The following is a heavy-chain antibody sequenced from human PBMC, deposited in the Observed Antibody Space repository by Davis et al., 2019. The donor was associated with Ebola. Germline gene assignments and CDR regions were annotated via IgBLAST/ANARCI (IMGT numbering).Heavy chain of an antibody. D-gene: IGHD7-27*01. CDR3: ASNSGGWGNFDF. V-gene: IGHV1-24*01. CDR1: GYSLSESP. J-gene: IGHJ4*02. Sequence: ASVKVSCKVSGYSLSESPIHWVRQAPGKGPEWMGGFDLEHAETIYAERFEGRVTMTEDTSTDTAYMELTSLSSEDTAVYYCASNSGGWGNFDFWGQGTLVTVSS. CDR2: FDLEHAET.